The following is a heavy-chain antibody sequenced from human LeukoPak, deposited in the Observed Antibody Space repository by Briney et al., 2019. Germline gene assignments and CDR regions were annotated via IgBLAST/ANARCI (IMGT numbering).Heavy chain of an antibody. CDR2: IYSSGST. V-gene: IGHV3-53*01. Sequence: PGGSLRLSCAASGFTVSSNYMSWVRQAPGKGPEWVALIYSSGSTYYADSVRGRFTISRDNSKNTLSLQMNSLRAEDTAVYYCARDWGNWINAFDISGQGTVVTVSS. CDR3: ARDWGNWINAFDI. CDR1: GFTVSSNY. D-gene: IGHD1-20*01. J-gene: IGHJ3*02.